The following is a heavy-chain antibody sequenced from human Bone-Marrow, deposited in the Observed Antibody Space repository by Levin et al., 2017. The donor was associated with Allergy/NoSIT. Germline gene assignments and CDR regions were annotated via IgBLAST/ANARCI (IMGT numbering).Heavy chain of an antibody. CDR2: IRSDGSST. D-gene: IGHD3-9*01. J-gene: IGHJ4*02. CDR3: ARGTTIDYFDF. Sequence: GGSLRLSCAASGFSFRAYWMHWVRQTPGKGPVWVSRIRSDGSSTTYADSVKGRFTISRDNAKNTLYLQMNSLRAEDTAVYYCARGTTIDYFDFWGQGTLVTASP. V-gene: IGHV3-74*01. CDR1: GFSFRAYW.